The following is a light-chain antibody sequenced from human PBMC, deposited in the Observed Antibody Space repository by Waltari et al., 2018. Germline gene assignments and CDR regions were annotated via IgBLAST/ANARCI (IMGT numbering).Light chain of an antibody. V-gene: IGLV2-14*03. J-gene: IGLJ2*01. CDR3: SSYISSDTLEL. CDR2: DVS. Sequence: HSALTQPASVSGSPGQSITISCTGTSSDVGGYNYFSWYQQHPGKAPKLMLFDVSNRPYGVSNRFSGYKSVNTASLTVSGLQAEDEADYYCSSYISSDTLELFGGGTSLTVL. CDR1: SSDVGGYNY.